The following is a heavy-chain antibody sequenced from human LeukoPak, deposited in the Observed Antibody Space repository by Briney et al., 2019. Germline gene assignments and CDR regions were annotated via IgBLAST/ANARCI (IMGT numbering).Heavy chain of an antibody. J-gene: IGHJ3*02. V-gene: IGHV1-24*01. CDR2: FDPEDGET. CDR3: ATDWEPTTVGGVAFDI. CDR1: GYTLTELS. Sequence: ASVKVSCKVSGYTLTELSMHWVRQAPGKGLEWMGGFDPEDGETIYAQKFQGRVTMTEDTSTDTAYMELSSLRSEDTAVYYCATDWEPTTVGGVAFDIWGQGTMVTVSS. D-gene: IGHD4-23*01.